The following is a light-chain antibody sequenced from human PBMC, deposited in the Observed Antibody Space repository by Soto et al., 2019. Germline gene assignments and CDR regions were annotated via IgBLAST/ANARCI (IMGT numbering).Light chain of an antibody. V-gene: IGKV3-20*01. Sequence: EIMLTQSPGTLSLSPGERATLSCRASQSIPTNTLAWYQHKPGQAPRLLIYSTSTRATGIPVRFSGSGSGTDFTLTISRLEPEDFAVYYCQRNSFGQGTRLDFK. CDR1: QSIPTNT. J-gene: IGKJ2*01. CDR3: QRNS. CDR2: STS.